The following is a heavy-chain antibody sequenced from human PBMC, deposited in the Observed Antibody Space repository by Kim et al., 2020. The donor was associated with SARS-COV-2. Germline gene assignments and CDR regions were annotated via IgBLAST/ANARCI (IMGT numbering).Heavy chain of an antibody. CDR1: GFAFSGYD. V-gene: IGHV3-30*18. CDR2: ISYDGNNK. J-gene: IGHJ5*02. CDR3: AKGHPNKWLDP. Sequence: GGSLRLSCAASGFAFSGYDMHWVRHAPGRGLEWAAVISYDGNNKHYTDSVKGRFTISRDNSKNTLYLQMNSLRVEDTAIYYCAKGHPNKWLDPWGQGTLVTVSS.